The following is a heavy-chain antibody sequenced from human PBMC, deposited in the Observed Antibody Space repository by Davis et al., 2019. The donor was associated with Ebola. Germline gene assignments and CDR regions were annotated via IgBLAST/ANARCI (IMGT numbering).Heavy chain of an antibody. J-gene: IGHJ2*01. D-gene: IGHD2-15*01. CDR3: ARGDSRWSNWYFDL. CDR2: MKPDGSDK. CDR1: TFTLSTYW. V-gene: IGHV3-7*03. Sequence: GESLKIFCTASTFTLSTYWMHWVRQAPGKGLEWVTNMKPDGSDKNYIDSVKGRFTISRDNAENSLYLQMNSLRVEDTAVYYCARGDSRWSNWYFDLWGRGTLVTVSS.